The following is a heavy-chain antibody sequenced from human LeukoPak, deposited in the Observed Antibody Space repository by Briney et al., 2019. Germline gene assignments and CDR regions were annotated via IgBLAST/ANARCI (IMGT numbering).Heavy chain of an antibody. CDR1: GGSISSTSYY. D-gene: IGHD3-10*01. J-gene: IGHJ4*02. CDR2: IYYTGSA. V-gene: IGHV4-39*07. CDR3: ARGNRRLAYYGSRSRLPFDY. Sequence: SETLSLTCTVTGGSISSTSYYWGCIRQPPGKGLVWIGSIYYTGSAYYNPSLKSRVTISLDTSKRQFSLKLHSLTAADTAVYYCARGNRRLAYYGSRSRLPFDYSGQGTLVTVSS.